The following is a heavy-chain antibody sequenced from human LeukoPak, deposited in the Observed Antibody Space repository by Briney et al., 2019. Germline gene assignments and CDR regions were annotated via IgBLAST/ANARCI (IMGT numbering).Heavy chain of an antibody. V-gene: IGHV1-69*04. CDR3: ARETYFYDSSGFSYIDWFDP. J-gene: IGHJ5*02. Sequence: ASVKDSCKASGGTFSSDAISWVRQAPGQRPEWMGKVTPILGIANYAPKFQGRVTLIADKSTNTAYMELSSLRSEDTAIYYCARETYFYDSSGFSYIDWFDPWGQGTLVTVSS. D-gene: IGHD3-22*01. CDR2: VTPILGIA. CDR1: GGTFSSDA.